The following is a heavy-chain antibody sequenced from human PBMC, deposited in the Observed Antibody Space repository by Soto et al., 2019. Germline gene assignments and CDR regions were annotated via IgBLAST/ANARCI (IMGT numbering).Heavy chain of an antibody. D-gene: IGHD1-1*01. CDR2: FSGSSGNT. J-gene: IGHJ4*02. V-gene: IGHV3-23*01. CDR1: GFSISTYG. Sequence: GGSLRLSCAASGFSISTYGVTWVRQAPGKGLEWVSGFSGSSGNTYYADSVNGRFTISRDNSKNTVYLQMNSLRAEDTAVYYCARWNGYGDSWGQGTLVTVSS. CDR3: ARWNGYGDS.